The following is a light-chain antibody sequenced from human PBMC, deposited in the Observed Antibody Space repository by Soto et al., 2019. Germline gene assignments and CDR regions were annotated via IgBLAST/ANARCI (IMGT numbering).Light chain of an antibody. CDR2: EDN. V-gene: IGLV6-57*01. Sequence: NFMLTQPHSVSESPGKTVTISCTRSSGSIASNYVQWYQQRPGSSPTTVIYEDNQRPSGVPDRFSGSIDRSSNSASLTISGLKSEDEDAYYCQSYDSSNPWVFGGGTKLTVL. CDR1: SGSIASNY. CDR3: QSYDSSNPWV. J-gene: IGLJ3*02.